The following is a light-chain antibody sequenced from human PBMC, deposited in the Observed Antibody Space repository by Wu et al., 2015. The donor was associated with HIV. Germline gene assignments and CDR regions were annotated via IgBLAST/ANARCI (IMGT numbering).Light chain of an antibody. Sequence: TLXCRASQSVDSNLAWYQXKPGQAPRLLIYDSSTRATGVPVRFSGIGSGTQFTLTITSVQSEDLGVYYCQQYNNWPPMYAFGQGTKLEIK. CDR3: QQYNNWPPMYA. CDR2: DSS. CDR1: QSVDSN. V-gene: IGKV3-15*01. J-gene: IGKJ2*01.